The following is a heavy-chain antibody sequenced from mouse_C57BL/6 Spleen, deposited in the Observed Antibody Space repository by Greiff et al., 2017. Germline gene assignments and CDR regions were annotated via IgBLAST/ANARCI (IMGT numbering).Heavy chain of an antibody. D-gene: IGHD2-4*01. CDR3: ARLYDYDGGFAD. Sequence: EVKVVESGPELVKPGASVKISCKASGYSFTDYNMNWVKQSNGKSLEWIGVINPNYGTTSYNQKFKGKATLTVDQSSSTAYMQLNSLTSEDSAVYYWARLYDYDGGFADWGQGTLVTVSA. CDR2: INPNYGTT. V-gene: IGHV1-39*01. CDR1: GYSFTDYN. J-gene: IGHJ3*01.